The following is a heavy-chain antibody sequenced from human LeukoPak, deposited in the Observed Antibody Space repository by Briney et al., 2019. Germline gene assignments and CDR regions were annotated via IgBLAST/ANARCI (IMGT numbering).Heavy chain of an antibody. CDR1: GFTFSSYA. D-gene: IGHD1-26*01. J-gene: IGHJ6*02. Sequence: GGSLRLSCAASGFTFSSYAMHWVRQAPGKGLEYVSAISSNGGSTYYANSVKGRFTISRDNSKNTLYLQMGSLRAEDMAVYYCARDPGASPSYCYNAMDVWGQGTTVTVSS. CDR2: ISSNGGST. V-gene: IGHV3-64*01. CDR3: ARDPGASPSYCYNAMDV.